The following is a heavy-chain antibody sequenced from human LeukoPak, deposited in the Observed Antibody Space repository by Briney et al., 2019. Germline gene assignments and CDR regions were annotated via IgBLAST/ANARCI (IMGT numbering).Heavy chain of an antibody. CDR1: GFTFSNYG. J-gene: IGHJ4*02. Sequence: GRSLRLSCAAPGFTFSNYGMHWVRQAPGKGLEWVAVISYDGSNKYYADSVKGRFTISRDNSKNTLYLQMNSLRAEDTAVYYCAKDNGSLDYWGQGTLVTVSS. CDR3: AKDNGSLDY. V-gene: IGHV3-30*18. CDR2: ISYDGSNK. D-gene: IGHD6-25*01.